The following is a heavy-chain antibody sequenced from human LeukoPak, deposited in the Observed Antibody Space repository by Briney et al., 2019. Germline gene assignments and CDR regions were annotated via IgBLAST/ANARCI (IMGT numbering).Heavy chain of an antibody. CDR1: GFTFSSYS. CDR3: ARDGGIAARPRWFDP. D-gene: IGHD6-6*01. CDR2: ISSSSSTI. V-gene: IGHV3-48*01. Sequence: GGSLRLSCAASGFTFSSYSMNWVRQAPGKGLEWVSYISSSSSTIYYADSVKGRFTISRDNAKNSLYLQMNSLRAEDTAVYYCARDGGIAARPRWFDPWGQGTLVTVSS. J-gene: IGHJ5*02.